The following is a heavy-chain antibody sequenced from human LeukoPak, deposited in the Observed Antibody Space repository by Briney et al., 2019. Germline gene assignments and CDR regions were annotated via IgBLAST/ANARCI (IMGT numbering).Heavy chain of an antibody. CDR2: IRGSGGST. Sequence: PGGSLRLSCAASGFTFSSKAMSWVGQAQGKGWEWVSAIRGSGGSTYYADSVKGRFTISRDNSKNTLYLQMNSLRAEDTAVYYCAKIRITMIVVAGGMDVWGQGTTVTVSS. CDR1: GFTFSSKA. CDR3: AKIRITMIVVAGGMDV. D-gene: IGHD3-22*01. V-gene: IGHV3-23*01. J-gene: IGHJ6*02.